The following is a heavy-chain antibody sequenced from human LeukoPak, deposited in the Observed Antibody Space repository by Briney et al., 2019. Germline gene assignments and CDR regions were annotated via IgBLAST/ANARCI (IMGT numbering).Heavy chain of an antibody. CDR2: ISAYNGNT. CDR3: ARHSSSWYLVWFDP. V-gene: IGHV1-18*01. Sequence: ASVKVSCKASGYTFTSYGISWVRQAPGLGLEWMGWISAYNGNTNYAQKLQGRVTMTTDTSTSTAYMELRSLRSDDTAVYYCARHSSSWYLVWFDPWGQGTLVTVSS. J-gene: IGHJ5*02. CDR1: GYTFTSYG. D-gene: IGHD6-13*01.